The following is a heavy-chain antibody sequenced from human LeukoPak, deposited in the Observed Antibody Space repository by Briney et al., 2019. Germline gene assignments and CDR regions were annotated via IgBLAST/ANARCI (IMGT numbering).Heavy chain of an antibody. CDR1: GFTFSSYS. V-gene: IGHV3-21*01. Sequence: GGSLRLSCAASGFTFSSYSMNWVRQAPGKGLEWVSSISSSSSYIYYADSVKGRFTISRDNSKNTLYLQMNSLRAEDTAVYYCAKDREVLEWLAYYFDYWGQGTLVTVSS. J-gene: IGHJ4*02. D-gene: IGHD3-3*01. CDR3: AKDREVLEWLAYYFDY. CDR2: ISSSSSYI.